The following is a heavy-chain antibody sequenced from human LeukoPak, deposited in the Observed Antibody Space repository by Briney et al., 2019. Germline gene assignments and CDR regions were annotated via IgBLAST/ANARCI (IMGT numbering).Heavy chain of an antibody. Sequence: SETLSLTRTVSGGSISSYYWSWIRQPPGKGLEWIGYIYYSGSTNYNPSLKSRVTISVDTSKNQFSLKLSSVTAADTAVYYCTRPYYYDSSGDPDYWGQGTLVTVSS. D-gene: IGHD3-22*01. J-gene: IGHJ4*02. CDR3: TRPYYYDSSGDPDY. V-gene: IGHV4-59*08. CDR1: GGSISSYY. CDR2: IYYSGST.